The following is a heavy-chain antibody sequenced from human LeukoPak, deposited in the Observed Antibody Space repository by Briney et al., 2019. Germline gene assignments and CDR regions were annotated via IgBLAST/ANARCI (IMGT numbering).Heavy chain of an antibody. V-gene: IGHV1-69*13. D-gene: IGHD5-12*01. CDR1: GGTFSSYA. J-gene: IGHJ6*02. CDR3: AREGGYSGYDYYYYGMDV. CDR2: IIPIFGTA. Sequence: SVKVSCKASGGTFSSYAISWVRQAPGQGLEWMGGIIPIFGTANYAQKFQGRVTITADESTSTAYMELSSLRPEDTAVYYCAREGGYSGYDYYYYGMDVWGQGTTVTVSS.